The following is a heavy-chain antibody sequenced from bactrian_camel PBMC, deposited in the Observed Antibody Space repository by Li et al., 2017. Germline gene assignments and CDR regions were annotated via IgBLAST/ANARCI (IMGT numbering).Heavy chain of an antibody. CDR2: IYTGGGST. CDR1: GYTDTPLC. CDR3: ARSSGRYCLLKLRDFII. Sequence: VQLVESGGGLVQAGGSLRLSCVASGYTDTPLCMSWFRQAPGKQREPVAIIYTGGGSTSYADSVKGRFTISQDNARETVYLQMNSLKPEDSAMYHCARSSGRYCLLKLRDFIIWGQGTQVTVS. D-gene: IGHD3*01. J-gene: IGHJ4*01. V-gene: IGHV3S35*01.